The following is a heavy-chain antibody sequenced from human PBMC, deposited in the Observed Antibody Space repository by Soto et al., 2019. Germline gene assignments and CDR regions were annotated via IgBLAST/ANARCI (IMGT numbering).Heavy chain of an antibody. CDR1: GFAFSSYT. CDR2: ISASGGST. CDR3: AKDRGGFARGWEYYDF. J-gene: IGHJ4*02. V-gene: IGHV3-23*01. D-gene: IGHD6-19*01. Sequence: PRLSCAASGFAFSSYTMSWVRQTPGKGLEWVSSISASGGSTYYGDSLKGRFTISRDNSKNTLNLHIKSLGVEDSAVYYCAKDRGGFARGWEYYDFWGQGTQVTVSS.